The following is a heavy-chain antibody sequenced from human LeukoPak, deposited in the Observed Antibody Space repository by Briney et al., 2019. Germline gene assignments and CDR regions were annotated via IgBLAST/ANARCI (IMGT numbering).Heavy chain of an antibody. CDR1: GFTLSSYA. Sequence: GRSPRLSCAASGFTLSSYAMHWVRQAPGKGLEWVAVISYDGSNKYYADSVKGRFTISRDNSKNTLYLQMNSLRAEDTAVYYCARESNGDYLHYWGQGTLVTVSS. J-gene: IGHJ4*02. V-gene: IGHV3-30*04. CDR3: ARESNGDYLHY. D-gene: IGHD4-17*01. CDR2: ISYDGSNK.